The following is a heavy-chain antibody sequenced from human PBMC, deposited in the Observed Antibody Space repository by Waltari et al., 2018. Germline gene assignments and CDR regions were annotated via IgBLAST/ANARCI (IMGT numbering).Heavy chain of an antibody. CDR1: DDSISSGDYY. CDR3: ARSLHIFRAAAGMFDY. CDR2: VYYSGRT. J-gene: IGHJ4*02. D-gene: IGHD6-13*01. V-gene: IGHV4-39*01. Sequence: QLQLQESGPGLLKPSGTLSLTCTVSDDSISSGDYYWGWIRQSPGKGPEWIGSVYYSGRTSDNTSRKRRVTISVETSKKQFSLKLSAVTAADTAVYYCARSLHIFRAAAGMFDYWGQGTLVTVSS.